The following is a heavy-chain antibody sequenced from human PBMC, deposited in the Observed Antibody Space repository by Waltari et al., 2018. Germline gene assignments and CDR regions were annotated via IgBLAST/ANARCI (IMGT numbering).Heavy chain of an antibody. D-gene: IGHD6-13*01. V-gene: IGHV3-30*18. CDR2: ISYDGSNK. J-gene: IGHJ6*03. Sequence: QVQLVESGGGVVQPGRSLRLSCAASGFTFSSYGMHWVRQAPGKGLEWVAVISYDGSNKYYADSVKGRVTISRDNSKNTLYLQMNSLRAEDTAVYYCAKEGIAAAGLYYYYYMDVWGKGTTVTVSS. CDR1: GFTFSSYG. CDR3: AKEGIAAAGLYYYYYMDV.